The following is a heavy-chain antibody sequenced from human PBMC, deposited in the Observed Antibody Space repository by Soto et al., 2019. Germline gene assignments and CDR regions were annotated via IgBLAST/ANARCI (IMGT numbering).Heavy chain of an antibody. D-gene: IGHD3-16*01. CDR1: GGSLSGYY. V-gene: IGHV4-59*08. CDR2: IIFTGST. J-gene: IGHJ6*02. Sequence: SETLSLTCTVHGGSLSGYYWSWIRQSPGKRLEWIGYIIFTGSTDYNPSLKSRVTISVDTSKNQFSLKLSSVTAADTAVYYCARHNGPLYVGYYYDMDVWGQGTTVTVSS. CDR3: ARHNGPLYVGYYYDMDV.